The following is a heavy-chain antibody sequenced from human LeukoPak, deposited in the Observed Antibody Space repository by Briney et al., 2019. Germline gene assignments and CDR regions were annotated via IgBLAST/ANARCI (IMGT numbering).Heavy chain of an antibody. CDR2: ISWNSGSI. CDR3: ARGVRFLEWLGPYYFDY. Sequence: GGSLRLSCAASGFTFSSYWMSWVRQAPGKGLEWVSGISWNSGSIGYADSVKGRFTISRDNAKNSLYLQMNSLRAEDTALYYCARGVRFLEWLGPYYFDYWGQGTLVTVSS. D-gene: IGHD3-3*01. V-gene: IGHV3-9*01. CDR1: GFTFSSYW. J-gene: IGHJ4*02.